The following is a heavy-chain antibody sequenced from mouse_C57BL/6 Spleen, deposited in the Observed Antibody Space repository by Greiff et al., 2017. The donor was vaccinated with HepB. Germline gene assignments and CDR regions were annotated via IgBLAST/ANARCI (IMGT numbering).Heavy chain of an antibody. J-gene: IGHJ2*01. V-gene: IGHV1-26*01. CDR1: GYTFTDYY. CDR2: INPNNGGT. CDR3: AREGKHSLDY. Sequence: VQLQQSGPELVKPGASVKISCKASGYTFTDYYMNWVKQSHGKSLEWIGDINPNNGGTSYNQKFKGKATLTVDKSSSTAYMELRSLTSEDSAVYYCAREGKHSLDYWGQGTTLTVSS.